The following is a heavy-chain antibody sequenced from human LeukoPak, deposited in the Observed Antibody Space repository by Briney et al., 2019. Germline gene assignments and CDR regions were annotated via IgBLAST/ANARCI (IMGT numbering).Heavy chain of an antibody. CDR2: ISGNGRST. CDR3: ARGQSRFDY. J-gene: IGHJ4*02. V-gene: IGHV3-23*01. CDR1: GFTFSSFG. Sequence: GGSLRLSCAASGFTFSSFGMSWVRQGPGKGLEWVSGISGNGRSTYYADSVKGRFTIFRDNSRNTLYLQMNSLRAEDTAVYYCARGQSRFDYWGQGTLVTVSS.